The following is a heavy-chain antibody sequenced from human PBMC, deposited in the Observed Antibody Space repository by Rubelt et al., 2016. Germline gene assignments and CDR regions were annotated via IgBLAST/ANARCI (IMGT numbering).Heavy chain of an antibody. CDR3: VKDRRTTTARVGMDF. CDR2: ISGNGGSI. Sequence: EVQLVESGGGLVQPGGSLTLSCSASGFTFSSCAMHWVRQAPAKGLEYASAISGNGGSIYYSDSLRDRITISRDNSKNTLYLQMTSLRAEDTAVYYCVKDRRTTTARVGMDFWGQGTTVTVSS. D-gene: IGHD1-7*01. CDR1: GFTFSSCA. J-gene: IGHJ6*02. V-gene: IGHV3-64D*09.